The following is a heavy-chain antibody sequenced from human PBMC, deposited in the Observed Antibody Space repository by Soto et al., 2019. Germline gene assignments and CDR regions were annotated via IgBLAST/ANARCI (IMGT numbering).Heavy chain of an antibody. CDR3: ARSPGGWLYYFDY. CDR1: GYTFTSYA. Sequence: QVQLVQSGAEEKKPGASVKVSCKASGYTFTSYAMHWVRQAPGQRLEWMGWINAGNGNTKYSQKFQGRVTITRDTSASTAYMELSGLRSEDTAVYYCARSPGGWLYYFDYWGQGTLVTVSS. V-gene: IGHV1-3*05. D-gene: IGHD6-19*01. CDR2: INAGNGNT. J-gene: IGHJ4*02.